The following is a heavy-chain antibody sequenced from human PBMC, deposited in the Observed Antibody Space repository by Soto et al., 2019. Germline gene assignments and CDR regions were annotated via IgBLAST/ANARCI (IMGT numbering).Heavy chain of an antibody. CDR1: GFTFSSYG. CDR3: AKDHRGGTVTNLDY. CDR2: ISYDGSNK. V-gene: IGHV3-30*18. D-gene: IGHD4-17*01. Sequence: QVQLVESGGGVVQPGRSLRLSCAASGFTFSSYGMHWVRQAPGKGLEWVAVISYDGSNKYYADSVKGRFTISRDNSKNTLYLQMNRLRAEDTAVYYCAKDHRGGTVTNLDYWGQGTLVTVSS. J-gene: IGHJ4*02.